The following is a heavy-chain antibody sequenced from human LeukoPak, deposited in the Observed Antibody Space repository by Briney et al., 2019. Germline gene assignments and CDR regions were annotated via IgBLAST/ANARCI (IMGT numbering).Heavy chain of an antibody. V-gene: IGHV3-30-3*01. D-gene: IGHD2-21*02. Sequence: PGGSLRLSCAASGFTFSSYAMHWVRQAPGKGLEWVAVISYDGSNKYYADSVKGRFTISRDNSKNTLYLRMNSLRAEDTAVYYCARVRGDYVVAFDIWGQGTMVTVSS. CDR3: ARVRGDYVVAFDI. CDR1: GFTFSSYA. J-gene: IGHJ3*02. CDR2: ISYDGSNK.